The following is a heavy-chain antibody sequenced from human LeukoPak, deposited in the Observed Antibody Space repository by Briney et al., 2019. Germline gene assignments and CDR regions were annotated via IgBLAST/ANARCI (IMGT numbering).Heavy chain of an antibody. V-gene: IGHV1-18*01. D-gene: IGHD1-26*01. CDR2: ISTSSGYT. CDR3: ARHPVGATDY. Sequence: AASVKVSCKASGYTFTSFGFSWVRQAPGQGLEWMGWISTSSGYTNYAQKVQGRVTTTTDTSTSTAYMELSSLTSDDTAVYYCARHPVGATDYWGQGTLVTVSS. CDR1: GYTFTSFG. J-gene: IGHJ4*02.